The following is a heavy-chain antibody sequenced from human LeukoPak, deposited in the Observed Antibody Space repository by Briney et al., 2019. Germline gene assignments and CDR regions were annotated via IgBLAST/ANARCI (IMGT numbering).Heavy chain of an antibody. Sequence: PGGSLRLSCAASGFTFSSYGMHWVRQAPGKGLEWVAFIRFDGSDKYYADSVKGRFTIPRDNSKNTVYLQMNSLRAEDTAVYHCAKVWCSSTSCHGGAMMDVWGKGTTVTVSS. D-gene: IGHD2-2*01. CDR3: AKVWCSSTSCHGGAMMDV. V-gene: IGHV3-30*02. CDR1: GFTFSSYG. J-gene: IGHJ6*04. CDR2: IRFDGSDK.